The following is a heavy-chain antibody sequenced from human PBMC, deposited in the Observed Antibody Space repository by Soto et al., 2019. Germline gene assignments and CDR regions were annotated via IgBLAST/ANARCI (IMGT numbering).Heavy chain of an antibody. V-gene: IGHV1-18*04. CDR1: GYTFTSYG. CDR3: ARDAHGFDY. Sequence: QVQLVQSGAEVKKPGASVKVSCKASGYTFTSYGISWVRQAPGQGLEWMGWIIAYNGNTNYAQKLQGRVTMTTDTSRSSAYMELRSLSSDDTAVYYGARDAHGFDYWGQGTLVTVSS. CDR2: IIAYNGNT. J-gene: IGHJ4*02.